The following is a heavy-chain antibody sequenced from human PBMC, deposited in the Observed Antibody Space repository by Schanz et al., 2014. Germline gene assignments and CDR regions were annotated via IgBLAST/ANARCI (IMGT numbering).Heavy chain of an antibody. Sequence: QVQLVQSGSELKKPGASVKVSCKTSGYTFTDYYIHWVRQAPGQGLEWMGRINPNSGATNYAQRLQGRVTMTTVTSCSTAFMELTSLTSDDAAVYYCARSNSWSGAWFDPWGQGTLVTVSS. CDR3: ARSNSWSGAWFDP. CDR1: GYTFTDYY. V-gene: IGHV1-2*06. D-gene: IGHD3-10*01. J-gene: IGHJ5*02. CDR2: INPNSGAT.